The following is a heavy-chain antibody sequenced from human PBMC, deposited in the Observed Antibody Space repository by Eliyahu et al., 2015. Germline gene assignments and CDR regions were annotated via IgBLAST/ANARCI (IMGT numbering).Heavy chain of an antibody. CDR3: ARLPRILLEWPPTHYYYYGMDV. CDR1: FTSYG. Sequence: FTSYGISWVRQAPGQGLEWMGWISAYNGNTNYAQKLQGRVTMTTDTSTSTAYMELRSLRSDDTAVYYCARLPRILLEWPPTHYYYYGMDVWGQGTTVTVSS. CDR2: ISAYNGNT. D-gene: IGHD3-3*01. V-gene: IGHV1-18*01. J-gene: IGHJ6*02.